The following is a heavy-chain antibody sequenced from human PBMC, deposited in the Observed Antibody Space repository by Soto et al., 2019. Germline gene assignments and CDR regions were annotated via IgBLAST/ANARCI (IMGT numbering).Heavy chain of an antibody. CDR3: ARYSGTYFDY. CDR2: IYHIGST. D-gene: IGHD1-26*01. V-gene: IGHV4-30-2*01. CDR1: GGSIDSGGYS. J-gene: IGHJ4*02. Sequence: QLQLQESGSGLVKPSQTLSLTCAVSGGSIDSGGYSWSWIRQPPGKGLEWIGKIYHIGSTFYNPSLKSRVTMSVDRSKNQISLNLRSVSGADTAVYYCARYSGTYFDYWGQGTLVTVSS.